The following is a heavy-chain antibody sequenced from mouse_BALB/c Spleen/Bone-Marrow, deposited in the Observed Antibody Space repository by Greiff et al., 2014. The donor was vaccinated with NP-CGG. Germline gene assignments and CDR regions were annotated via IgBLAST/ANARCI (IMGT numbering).Heavy chain of an antibody. CDR3: ARDDYDDQYYFDY. CDR2: ISSGGST. J-gene: IGHJ2*01. D-gene: IGHD2-4*01. CDR1: GFTFSSYA. Sequence: DVKLVESGGGLVKPGGSLKLSCAASGFTFSSYAMPWVRQTPEKRLEWVASISSGGSTYYPDSVKGRFTISRDNARNILYLQMSSLRSEDTAMYYCARDDYDDQYYFDYWGQGTTLTVSS. V-gene: IGHV5-6-5*01.